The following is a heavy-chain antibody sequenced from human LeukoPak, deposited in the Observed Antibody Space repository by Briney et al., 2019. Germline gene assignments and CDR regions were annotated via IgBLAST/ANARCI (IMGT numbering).Heavy chain of an antibody. V-gene: IGHV4-31*11. CDR1: GDSISSGAFY. Sequence: SETLSLTCAVSGDSISSGAFYWSWIGRHPGKGLEWIGYIYYSGSTYYNPSLKSRVTISVDTSKNQFSLKLSSVTAADTAVYYCARGVTMTPLDYWGQGTLVTVSS. CDR3: ARGVTMTPLDY. D-gene: IGHD3-22*01. CDR2: IYYSGST. J-gene: IGHJ4*02.